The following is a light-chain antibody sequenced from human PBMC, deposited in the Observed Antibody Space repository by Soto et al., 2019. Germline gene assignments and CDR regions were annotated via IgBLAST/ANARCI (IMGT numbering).Light chain of an antibody. CDR2: AAS. J-gene: IGKJ4*01. CDR1: QDIANF. Sequence: DIKMSRSPSIVSASVGDRVTITCRASQDIANFLAWYQQKPGKVPKLLIYAASTLQSGVPSRFIGSGSGTDFTLTISGLQPEDVATYYCQKCKVAPFTFGGGTMV. V-gene: IGKV1-27*01. CDR3: QKCKVAPFT.